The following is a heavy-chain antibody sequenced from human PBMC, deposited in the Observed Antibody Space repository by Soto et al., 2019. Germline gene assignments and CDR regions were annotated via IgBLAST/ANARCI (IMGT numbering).Heavy chain of an antibody. J-gene: IGHJ4*02. CDR3: ARGEAAAGTPFDY. CDR2: IYYSGST. CDR1: GGSISSYY. V-gene: IGHV4-59*12. D-gene: IGHD6-13*01. Sequence: PSETLSLTCTVSGGSISSYYWSWIRQPPGKGLEWIGYIYYSGSTYYNPSLKSRVTISVVRSKNQFSLKLSSVTAADTAVYYCARGEAAAGTPFDYWGQGTLVTVSS.